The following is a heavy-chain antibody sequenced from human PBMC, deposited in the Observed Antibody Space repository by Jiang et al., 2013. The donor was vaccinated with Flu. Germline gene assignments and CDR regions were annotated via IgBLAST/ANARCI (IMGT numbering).Heavy chain of an antibody. V-gene: IGHV5-10-1*01. D-gene: IGHD4-11*01. CDR3: ARRNSNYDYYYYGMDV. J-gene: IGHJ6*02. CDR1: GYSFTSYW. CDR2: IDPSDSYT. Sequence: GAEVKKPGESLRISCKGSGYSFTSYWISWVRQMPGKGLEWMGRIDPSDSYTNYSPSFQGHVTISADKSISTAYLQWSSLKASDTAMYYCARRNSNYDYYYYGMDVWGQGTTVTVSS.